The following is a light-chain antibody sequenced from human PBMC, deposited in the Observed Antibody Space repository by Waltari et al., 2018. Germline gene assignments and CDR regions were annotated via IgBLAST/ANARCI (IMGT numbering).Light chain of an antibody. CDR1: QSIGTF. CDR2: GAS. Sequence: EIVLTQSPGTLSLSPGERVTLSCRASQSIGTFLAWYQQKPGQQPRLLVYGASTRAAGIPDRVSGSGSGTDFSLTISRLEPEDFAVYYCQHYVRLPVTFGQGTKVQIK. V-gene: IGKV3-20*01. J-gene: IGKJ1*01. CDR3: QHYVRLPVT.